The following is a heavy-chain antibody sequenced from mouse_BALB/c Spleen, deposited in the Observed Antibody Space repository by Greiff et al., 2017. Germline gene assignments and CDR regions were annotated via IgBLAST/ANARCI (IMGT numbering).Heavy chain of an antibody. Sequence: QVQLQQPGAELVKPGASVKLSCKASGYTFTSYWMHWVKQRPGQGLEWIGYINPSTGYTEYNQKFKDEATLTADKSSSTAYMQLSSLTSEDSAVYYCARSTMITTLFAYWGQGTLVTVSA. CDR3: ARSTMITTLFAY. V-gene: IGHV1-7*01. CDR1: GYTFTSYW. CDR2: INPSTGYT. D-gene: IGHD2-4*01. J-gene: IGHJ3*01.